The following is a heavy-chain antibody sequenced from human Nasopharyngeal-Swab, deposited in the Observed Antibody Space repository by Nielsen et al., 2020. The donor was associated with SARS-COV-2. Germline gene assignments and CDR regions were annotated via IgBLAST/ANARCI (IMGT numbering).Heavy chain of an antibody. V-gene: IGHV1-69*05. D-gene: IGHD3-16*01. CDR2: IIPIFGTA. CDR1: GGTFSSYA. Sequence: SVKVSCKASGGTFSSYAISWVRQAPGQGLEWMGGIIPIFGTANYAQKFQGRVTMTRDTSTSTAYMELSSLRSEDTAVYYCASSLGEFQAADYWGQGTLVTVSS. J-gene: IGHJ4*02. CDR3: ASSLGEFQAADY.